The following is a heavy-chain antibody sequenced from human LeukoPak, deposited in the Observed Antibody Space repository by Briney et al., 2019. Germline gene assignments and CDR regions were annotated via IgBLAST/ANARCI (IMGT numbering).Heavy chain of an antibody. Sequence: GASVKVSCKASGGTLSSYTISWVRQAPGQGLEWMGRIIPILGIANYAQKFQGRVTITADKSTSTAYMELSSLRSEDTAVYYCARGGVVIYAFDIWGQGTMVTVSS. CDR1: GGTLSSYT. CDR3: ARGGVVIYAFDI. V-gene: IGHV1-69*02. D-gene: IGHD3-22*01. J-gene: IGHJ3*02. CDR2: IIPILGIA.